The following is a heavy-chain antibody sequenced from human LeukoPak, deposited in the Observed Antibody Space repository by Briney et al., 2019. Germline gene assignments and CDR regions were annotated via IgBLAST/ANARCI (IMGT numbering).Heavy chain of an antibody. Sequence: GGSLRLSCAASGFTFSSYEMNWVRQAPGKGLEWVSYISSSGSTIYYADSVKGRLTISRDNAKNSLYLQMNSLRAEDTAVYYCARDLSSGSYSAFDIWGQGTMVTVSS. J-gene: IGHJ3*02. CDR1: GFTFSSYE. D-gene: IGHD1-26*01. CDR2: ISSSGSTI. V-gene: IGHV3-48*03. CDR3: ARDLSSGSYSAFDI.